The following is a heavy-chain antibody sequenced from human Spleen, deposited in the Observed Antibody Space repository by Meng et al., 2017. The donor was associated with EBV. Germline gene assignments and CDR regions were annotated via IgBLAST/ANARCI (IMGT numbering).Heavy chain of an antibody. J-gene: IGHJ4*02. CDR1: GFTFSGYW. CDR2: INSGGSDT. CDR3: ARDYNYAPDY. Sequence: EVQLVESGGGLVQPGGSLSLSCAASGFTFSGYWMHWVRQAPGKGLVWVSRINSGGSDTNFADSVKGRFTISRDNAKNTLYLQMNSLRAEDTAVYYCARDYNYAPDYWGQGTLVTVSS. V-gene: IGHV3-74*01. D-gene: IGHD5-18*01.